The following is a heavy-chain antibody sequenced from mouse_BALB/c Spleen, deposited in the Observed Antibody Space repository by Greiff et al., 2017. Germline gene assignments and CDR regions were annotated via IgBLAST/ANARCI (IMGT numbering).Heavy chain of an antibody. CDR2: IAPGSGST. J-gene: IGHJ4*01. Sequence: DLVKPGASVKLSCKASGYTFTSYWINWIKQRPGQGLEWIGRIAPGSGSTYYNEMFKGKATLTADTSSNTAYLQLSSLTSEDTAVYYCARANSWAMDYWGQGTSVTVSS. CDR1: GYTFTSYW. V-gene: IGHV1S41*01. D-gene: IGHD4-1*01. CDR3: ARANSWAMDY.